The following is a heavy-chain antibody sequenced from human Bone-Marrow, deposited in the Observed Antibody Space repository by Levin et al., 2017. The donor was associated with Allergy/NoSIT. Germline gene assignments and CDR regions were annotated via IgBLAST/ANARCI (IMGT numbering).Heavy chain of an antibody. J-gene: IGHJ6*03. CDR2: ISAYNGNT. V-gene: IGHV1-18*01. D-gene: IGHD3-3*01. CDR3: AREAYYDFWSGYLYYYYYMDV. Sequence: ASVKVSCKASGYTFTSYGISWVRQAPGQGLEWMGWISAYNGNTNYAQKLQGRVTMTTDTSTSTAYMELRSLRSDDTAVYYCAREAYYDFWSGYLYYYYYMDVWGKGTTVTVSS. CDR1: GYTFTSYG.